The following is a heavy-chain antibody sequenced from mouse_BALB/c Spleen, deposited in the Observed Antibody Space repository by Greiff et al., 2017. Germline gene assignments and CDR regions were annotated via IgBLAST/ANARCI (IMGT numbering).Heavy chain of an antibody. Sequence: EVKLQESGGGLVQPGGSRKLSCAASGFTFSSFGMHWVRQAPEKGLEWVAYISSGSSTIYYADTVKGRFTISRDNPKNTLFLQMTSLRSEDTAMYYCARDYRGWFAYWGQGTLVTVSA. CDR2: ISSGSSTI. J-gene: IGHJ3*01. CDR1: GFTFSSFG. D-gene: IGHD2-12*01. CDR3: ARDYRGWFAY. V-gene: IGHV5-17*02.